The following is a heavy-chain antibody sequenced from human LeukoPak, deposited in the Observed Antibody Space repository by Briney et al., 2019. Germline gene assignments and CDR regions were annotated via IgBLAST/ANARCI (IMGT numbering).Heavy chain of an antibody. CDR2: ININNGGT. CDR3: ARGTGSSWFDP. Sequence: GASVKVSCVASGYTFTAYYMHWVRQAPGQGLEWMGWININNGGTKNTQKLQGRVTITRDTSISTAYMELSGLTSDDTAVYYCARGTGSSWFDPWGQGTLVTVSS. CDR1: GYTFTAYY. V-gene: IGHV1-2*02. J-gene: IGHJ5*02. D-gene: IGHD2-8*02.